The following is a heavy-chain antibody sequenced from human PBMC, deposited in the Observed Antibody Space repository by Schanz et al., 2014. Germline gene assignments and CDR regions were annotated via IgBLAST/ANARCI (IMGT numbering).Heavy chain of an antibody. V-gene: IGHV3-7*01. D-gene: IGHD3-3*01. J-gene: IGHJ3*02. CDR1: GFAFDTYW. CDR2: IEHDGSEK. CDR3: ARVGGTYYDFCSGVPPTVMHDGFDI. Sequence: EVQLVESGGGLVQPGGSLRLSCAASGFAFDTYWMSWVRQAPGKGLEWVANIEHDGSEKYYVDSVKGRFTISRDNAKNSMYLEMNSLRAEDTAVFYCARVGGTYYDFCSGVPPTVMHDGFDIWGQGTMVTVS.